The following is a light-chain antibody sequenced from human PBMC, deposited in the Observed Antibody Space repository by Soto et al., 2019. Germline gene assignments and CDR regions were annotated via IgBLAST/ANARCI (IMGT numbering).Light chain of an antibody. Sequence: DIQMTQSPSTLSASVGDRVTITCRASQSIGTWLAWYQQKPGKAPKLLIYDASSLESGVPSRFSGSGSGTEFTLTISSLQPDDFATYYCQQYSDYSRTFGQGTKVDI. CDR3: QQYSDYSRT. J-gene: IGKJ1*01. CDR2: DAS. V-gene: IGKV1-5*01. CDR1: QSIGTW.